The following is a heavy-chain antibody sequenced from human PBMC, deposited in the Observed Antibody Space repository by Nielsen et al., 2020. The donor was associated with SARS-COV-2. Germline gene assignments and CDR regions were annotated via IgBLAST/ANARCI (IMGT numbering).Heavy chain of an antibody. Sequence: GESLKISCAASGFTFSGSAMHWVRQASGKGLEWVGRIRSKANSYATAYAASVKGRFTISRDDSKNTAYLQMNSLKTEDTAVYYCTRLEFGGVVTLRGIGYWGQGTLVTVSS. CDR2: IRSKANSYAT. CDR3: TRLEFGGVVTLRGIGY. V-gene: IGHV3-73*01. CDR1: GFTFSGSA. J-gene: IGHJ4*02. D-gene: IGHD2-21*02.